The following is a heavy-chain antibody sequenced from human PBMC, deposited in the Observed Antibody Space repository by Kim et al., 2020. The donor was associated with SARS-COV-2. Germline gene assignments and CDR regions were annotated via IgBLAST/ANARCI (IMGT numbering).Heavy chain of an antibody. CDR3: ARDLGYSSSWYGSGY. CDR2: ISAYNGNT. D-gene: IGHD6-13*01. CDR1: GYTFTSYG. J-gene: IGHJ4*02. V-gene: IGHV1-18*04. Sequence: ASVKVSCKASGYTFTSYGISWVRQAPGQGLEWMGWISAYNGNTNYAQKLQGRVTMTTDTSTSTAYMELRSLRSDDTAVYYCARDLGYSSSWYGSGYWGQGTLVTVSS.